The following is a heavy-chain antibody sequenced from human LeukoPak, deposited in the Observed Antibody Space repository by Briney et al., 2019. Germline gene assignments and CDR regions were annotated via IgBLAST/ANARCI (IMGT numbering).Heavy chain of an antibody. V-gene: IGHV1-2*02. CDR2: INPNSGGT. CDR3: ARDRGGLYYYGSGSHYYYYMDV. D-gene: IGHD3-10*01. CDR1: GGTFSSYA. Sequence: ASVKVSCKASGGTFSSYAISWVRQAPGQGLEWMGWINPNSGGTNYAQKFQGRVTMTRDTSISTAYMELSRLRSDDTAVYYCARDRGGLYYYGSGSHYYYYMDVWGKGTTVTISS. J-gene: IGHJ6*03.